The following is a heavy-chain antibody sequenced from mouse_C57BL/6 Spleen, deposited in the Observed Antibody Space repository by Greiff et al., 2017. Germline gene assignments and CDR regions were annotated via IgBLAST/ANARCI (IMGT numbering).Heavy chain of an antibody. CDR3: ARGDYYGSSYRYFDV. V-gene: IGHV1-22*01. CDR1: GYTFTDYN. D-gene: IGHD1-1*01. J-gene: IGHJ1*03. CDR2: INPNNGGN. Sequence: VHVKQSGPELVKPGASVKMSCKASGYTFTDYNMHWVKQSHGKSLEWIGYINPNNGGNSYNQKFKGKATLTVNKSSSTAYMELRSLTSEDSAVYYCARGDYYGSSYRYFDVWGTGTTVTVSS.